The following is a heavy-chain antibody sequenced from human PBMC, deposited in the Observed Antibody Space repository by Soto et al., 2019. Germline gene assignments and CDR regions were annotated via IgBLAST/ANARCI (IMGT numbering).Heavy chain of an antibody. D-gene: IGHD1-1*01. CDR2: INHSGST. J-gene: IGHJ6*02. CDR1: GGSFTNYY. V-gene: IGHV4-34*01. CDR3: ARVRHGTYYYYGMDV. Sequence: SETLSLTCFVSGGSFTNYYWTWIRQSPGKGLEWIGEINHSGSTNYNPSLKSRVTILVDTSKNRFSLKLSSVTAADTAVYYCARVRHGTYYYYGMDVWGQGTTVTVSS.